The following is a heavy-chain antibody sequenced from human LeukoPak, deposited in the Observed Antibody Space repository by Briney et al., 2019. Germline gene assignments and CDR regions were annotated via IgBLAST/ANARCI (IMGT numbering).Heavy chain of an antibody. Sequence: PGGSLRLSCAASIFTFSSYAMHCVRQAPGKGLEWVAVISYDGSNKYYADSVKGRFTISRDNSKNTLDLQMNSLRAEDTAVYSCARGIWFGDHWGQGTLVTVSS. CDR1: IFTFSSYA. V-gene: IGHV3-30*04. J-gene: IGHJ4*02. D-gene: IGHD3-10*01. CDR3: ARGIWFGDH. CDR2: ISYDGSNK.